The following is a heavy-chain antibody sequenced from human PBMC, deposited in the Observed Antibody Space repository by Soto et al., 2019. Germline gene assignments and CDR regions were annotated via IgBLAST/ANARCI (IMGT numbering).Heavy chain of an antibody. CDR1: GFPLSEANMG. J-gene: IGHJ6*02. D-gene: IGHD2-15*01. Sequence: SGHTLVNPTETLTLTCNVSGFPLSEANMGVSWIRQPPGQALEWLAHILSNDEEVYSTSLENTLTISKDTTKSQVVLTLTDIDPLDTATYYCARIRGYCIGGSCYYYYYAMDVWGQGTTVTVSS. CDR2: ILSNDEE. V-gene: IGHV2-26*01. CDR3: ARIRGYCIGGSCYYYYYAMDV.